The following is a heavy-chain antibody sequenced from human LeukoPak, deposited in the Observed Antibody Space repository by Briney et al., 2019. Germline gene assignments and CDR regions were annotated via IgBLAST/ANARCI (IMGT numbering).Heavy chain of an antibody. J-gene: IGHJ4*02. Sequence: PGGSLRLSCAASAFTFSSYSMNWVRQAPGKGLEWVSSISSSSSYIYYADSVKGRFTIYRDNAKNSLYLQMNSLRAEGTAVYYCASSIAVAGTGYWGQGTLVTVSS. CDR2: ISSSSSYI. CDR1: AFTFSSYS. CDR3: ASSIAVAGTGY. D-gene: IGHD6-19*01. V-gene: IGHV3-21*01.